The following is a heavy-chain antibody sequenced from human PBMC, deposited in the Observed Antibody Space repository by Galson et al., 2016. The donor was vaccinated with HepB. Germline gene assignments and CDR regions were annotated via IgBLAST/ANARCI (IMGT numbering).Heavy chain of an antibody. V-gene: IGHV3-7*01. CDR1: GFTFSSYW. CDR2: IKQDGSET. Sequence: SLRLSCAASGFTFSSYWMTWVRQAPGKGLEWVANIKQDGSETYYVDSLRGRFTITRDNAENSLYLQMNSLRAEDTAVYYCARIEKSQLWSEYYYYYFGMDVWGQGTTVTVSS. D-gene: IGHD5-18*01. CDR3: ARIEKSQLWSEYYYYYFGMDV. J-gene: IGHJ6*02.